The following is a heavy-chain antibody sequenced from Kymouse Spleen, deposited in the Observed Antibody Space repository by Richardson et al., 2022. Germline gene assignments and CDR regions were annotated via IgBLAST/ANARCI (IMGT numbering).Heavy chain of an antibody. J-gene: IGHJ4*02. Sequence: EVQLVESGGGVVRPGGSLRLSCAASGFTFDDYGMSWVRQAPGKGLEWVSGINWNGGSTGYADSVKGRFTISRDNAKNSLYLQMNSLRAEDTALYYCARDNITMVRGVIIYFDYWGQGTLVTVSS. CDR1: GFTFDDYG. CDR3: ARDNITMVRGVIIYFDY. V-gene: IGHV3-20*d01. CDR2: INWNGGST. D-gene: IGHD3-10*01.